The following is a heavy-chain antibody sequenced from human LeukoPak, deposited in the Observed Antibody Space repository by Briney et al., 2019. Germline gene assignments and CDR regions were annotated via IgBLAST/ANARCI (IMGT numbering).Heavy chain of an antibody. CDR1: GFTFSSYA. Sequence: GGSLRLSCAASGFTFSSYAMHWVRKPPGKGLDLVSVISYDGSNKYYADSVKGRFTISRDNSKNTLYLQMNSLRAEDTAVYYCARSNSSSWHPFDYWGQGTLVTVSS. D-gene: IGHD6-13*01. CDR2: ISYDGSNK. CDR3: ARSNSSSWHPFDY. V-gene: IGHV3-30*04. J-gene: IGHJ4*02.